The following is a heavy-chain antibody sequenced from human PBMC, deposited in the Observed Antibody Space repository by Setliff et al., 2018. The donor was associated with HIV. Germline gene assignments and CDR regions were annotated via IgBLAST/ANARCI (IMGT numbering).Heavy chain of an antibody. V-gene: IGHV1-2*02. CDR1: GYTFTGYY. Sequence: GASVKVSCKASGYTFTGYYMHWVRQAPGQGLEWMGWINPNSGGTNYAQKFQGRVTTTRDTSISTAYMELSRLRSDDTAVYYCARAQLGTLYYYYYYMDVWGKGTTVTVSS. CDR2: INPNSGGT. CDR3: ARAQLGTLYYYYYYMDV. J-gene: IGHJ6*03. D-gene: IGHD2-2*01.